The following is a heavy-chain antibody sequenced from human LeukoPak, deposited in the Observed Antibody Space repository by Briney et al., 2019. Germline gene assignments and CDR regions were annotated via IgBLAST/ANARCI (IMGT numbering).Heavy chain of an antibody. CDR2: ITWNSGSI. Sequence: AGGSLRLSCAASGFTFDDYAMHWVRQAPGKGLEWVSRITWNSGSIDYADSVKGRFTISRDNAKNSLYLQMNNLRAEDTALYYCAKDMRGAAGLDYWGQGTLVTVPS. CDR3: AKDMRGAAGLDY. CDR1: GFTFDDYA. J-gene: IGHJ4*02. D-gene: IGHD6-13*01. V-gene: IGHV3-9*01.